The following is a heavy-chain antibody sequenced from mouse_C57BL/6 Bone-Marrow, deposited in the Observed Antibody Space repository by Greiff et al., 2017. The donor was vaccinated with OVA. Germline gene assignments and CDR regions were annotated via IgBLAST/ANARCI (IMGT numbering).Heavy chain of an antibody. CDR1: GYAFSSSW. V-gene: IGHV1-82*01. D-gene: IGHD2-3*01. CDR3: ARGRLLLYY. CDR2: IYPGDGDT. J-gene: IGHJ2*01. Sequence: VQLKQSGPELLKPGASVKISCKASGYAFSSSWMNWVKQRPGKGLEWIGRIYPGDGDTNYNGKFKGKATLTADKSSSTAYMQLSSLTSEDSAVYFCARGRLLLYYWGQGTTLTVSS.